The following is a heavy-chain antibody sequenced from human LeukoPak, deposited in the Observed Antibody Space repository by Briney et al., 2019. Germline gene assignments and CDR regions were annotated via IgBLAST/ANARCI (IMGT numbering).Heavy chain of an antibody. D-gene: IGHD2-15*01. Sequence: GASERVFCTASGYTFTIYGISWVRHAPGQGREWRGWINAYTGTTNYAQKLQGTATMPTDTYTSTAYMELGSLGSDDTAVYYCAIVAPNRRYCSGGSCLNYFDYWGQGTLVTVSS. V-gene: IGHV1-18*01. CDR2: INAYTGTT. CDR1: GYTFTIYG. CDR3: AIVAPNRRYCSGGSCLNYFDY. J-gene: IGHJ4*02.